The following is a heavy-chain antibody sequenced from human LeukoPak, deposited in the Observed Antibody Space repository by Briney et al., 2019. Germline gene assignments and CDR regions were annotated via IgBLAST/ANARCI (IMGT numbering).Heavy chain of an antibody. J-gene: IGHJ4*02. CDR3: ARDPRSGYHDF. Sequence: GRSLRLSCAASGFTFSRYAMHWVRQAPGKGLEWVAVISYDGSNKYYADSVKGRFTISRDSYKNTLYLQMNSLRAEDTAVYYCARDPRSGYHDFWGQGTLVTVSS. D-gene: IGHD3-22*01. CDR2: ISYDGSNK. V-gene: IGHV3-30-3*01. CDR1: GFTFSRYA.